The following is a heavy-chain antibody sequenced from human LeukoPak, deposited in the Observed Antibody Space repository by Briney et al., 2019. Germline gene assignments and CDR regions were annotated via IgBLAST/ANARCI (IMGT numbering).Heavy chain of an antibody. CDR2: IYYSEST. CDR3: ARGGYYGSGNDFRFDP. D-gene: IGHD3-10*01. J-gene: IGHJ5*02. CDR1: GGSISSYY. Sequence: KPSETLSLTCTVSGGSISSYYWSWIRQSPGKGLEWIGYIYYSESTYYKPSLKSRVTISVDTSKNQFSLKLSSVTAADTAVYYCARGGYYGSGNDFRFDPWGQGTLVTVSS. V-gene: IGHV4-59*01.